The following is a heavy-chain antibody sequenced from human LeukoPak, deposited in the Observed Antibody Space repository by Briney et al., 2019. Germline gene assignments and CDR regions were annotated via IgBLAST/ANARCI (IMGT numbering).Heavy chain of an antibody. CDR1: GGSISSGDYY. D-gene: IGHD2-2*01. Sequence: SETLSLTCTVSGGSISSGDYYWSWIRQPPGKGLESIGYIYYSGSTYYNPSLKSRVTISVDTSKNQFSLKLSSVTAADTAVYYCARCRMPNYYYYGMDVWGQGTTVTVSS. CDR3: ARCRMPNYYYYGMDV. CDR2: IYYSGST. V-gene: IGHV4-30-4*01. J-gene: IGHJ6*02.